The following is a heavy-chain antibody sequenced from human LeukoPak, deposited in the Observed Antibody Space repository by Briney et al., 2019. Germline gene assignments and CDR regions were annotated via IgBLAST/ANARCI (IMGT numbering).Heavy chain of an antibody. Sequence: SETLSLTCTVSGGSISSSSYYWGWIRQPPGTGLEWLGSIYYSGSTYYNPSLKSRVTISVDTSKNQLSLKLRSVTAADTAVYYCARERREQLLPPYTRLVTYFDYWGQGTLVTVSS. D-gene: IGHD1-26*01. J-gene: IGHJ4*02. CDR1: GGSISSSSYY. CDR2: IYYSGST. V-gene: IGHV4-39*07. CDR3: ARERREQLLPPYTRLVTYFDY.